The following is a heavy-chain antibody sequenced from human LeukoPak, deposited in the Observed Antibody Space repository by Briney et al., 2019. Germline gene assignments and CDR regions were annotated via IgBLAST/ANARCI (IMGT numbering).Heavy chain of an antibody. Sequence: GGSLRLSCAASGFTFSSYTMNWVRQAPGKGLEWVSYISSSSSTIYYADSVKGRFTISRDNAKNSLYLQMNSLRAEDTAVYYCARDSVHGYYDSSGYSTLFDSWGQGTLVTVSS. CDR1: GFTFSSYT. D-gene: IGHD3-22*01. V-gene: IGHV3-48*04. J-gene: IGHJ4*02. CDR2: ISSSSSTI. CDR3: ARDSVHGYYDSSGYSTLFDS.